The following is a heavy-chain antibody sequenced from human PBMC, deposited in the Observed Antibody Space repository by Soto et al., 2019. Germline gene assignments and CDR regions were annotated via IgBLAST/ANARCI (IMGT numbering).Heavy chain of an antibody. Sequence: ASVKVSCKASGITFSTYAIHWVRQAPGQSLEWMGWINTGNGNTRYSQNFQGRVTLTRDTSASTAYMDLSSLRSEDTSIYYCARAISGYVTWGQGTLVTVSS. CDR1: GITFSTYA. CDR3: ARAISGYVT. CDR2: INTGNGNT. D-gene: IGHD5-12*01. J-gene: IGHJ5*02. V-gene: IGHV1-3*04.